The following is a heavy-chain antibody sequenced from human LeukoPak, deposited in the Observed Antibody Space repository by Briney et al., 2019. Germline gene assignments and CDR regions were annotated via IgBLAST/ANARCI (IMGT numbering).Heavy chain of an antibody. CDR1: GGSISSYY. CDR2: IYTSGST. Sequence: SETLSLTCAVSGGSISSYYWSWIRQPAGKGLEWIGRIYTSGSTNYNPSLKSRVTMSVDTSKNQFSLKLSSVTAADTAVYYCASGSDYYYYMDVWGKGTTVTVSS. J-gene: IGHJ6*03. V-gene: IGHV4-4*07. CDR3: ASGSDYYYYMDV. D-gene: IGHD3-10*01.